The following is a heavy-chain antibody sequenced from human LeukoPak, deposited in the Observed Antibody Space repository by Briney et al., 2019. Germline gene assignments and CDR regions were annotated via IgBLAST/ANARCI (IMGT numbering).Heavy chain of an antibody. D-gene: IGHD2-15*01. V-gene: IGHV4-34*01. Sequence: SETLSLTCAVYGGSFSGYYWSWIRQPPGKGLEWIGEINHSGSTNYNPSLKSRVTISVDTSKNQFSLQLNSVTPEDTAVYYCARDVVAVAAYYFDYWGQGTLVTVSS. CDR2: INHSGST. J-gene: IGHJ4*02. CDR3: ARDVVAVAAYYFDY. CDR1: GGSFSGYY.